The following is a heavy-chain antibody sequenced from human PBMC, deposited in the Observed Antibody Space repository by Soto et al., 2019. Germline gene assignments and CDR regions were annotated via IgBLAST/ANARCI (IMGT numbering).Heavy chain of an antibody. CDR2: ISDNGSNK. CDR3: APQGVGATGYLY. J-gene: IGHJ4*02. CDR1: GFTFSSYG. D-gene: IGHD1-26*01. V-gene: IGHV3-30*03. Sequence: GGSLRLSCAASGFTFSSYGMHWVRQAPGKGLEWVAVISDNGSNKYYADSVKGRFTISRDNAKNSLYLQMNSLRAEDTAVYYCAPQGVGATGYLYWGQGTLVTVSS.